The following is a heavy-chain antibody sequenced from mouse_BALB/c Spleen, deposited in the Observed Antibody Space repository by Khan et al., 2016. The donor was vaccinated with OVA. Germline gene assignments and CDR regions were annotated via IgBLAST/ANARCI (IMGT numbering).Heavy chain of an antibody. D-gene: IGHD1-1*01. CDR2: ISYSGVT. CDR1: GYSITSGYA. J-gene: IGHJ2*01. V-gene: IGHV3-2*02. CDR3: ARGNYYGYYFDY. Sequence: EVKLEESGPGLVKPSQSLSLTCTVTGYSITSGYAWNWIRQFPGNKLEWMGYISYSGVTSYTPFLKSRISITRDTSKNQFFLQLNSVTTEDTATYYCARGNYYGYYFDYWGQGTTLTVSS.